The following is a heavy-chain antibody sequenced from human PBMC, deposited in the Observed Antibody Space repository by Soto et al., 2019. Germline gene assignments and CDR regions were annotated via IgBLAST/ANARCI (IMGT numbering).Heavy chain of an antibody. J-gene: IGHJ6*02. V-gene: IGHV4-34*01. CDR2: INHSGST. D-gene: IGHD5-18*01. CDR1: GGSFSGYY. CDR3: ARGRFWYSYGSFYYGMDV. Sequence: SSETLSLTCAVYGGSFSGYYWSWIRQPPGKGLEWIGEINHSGSTNYNPSLKSRVTISVDTSKNQFSLKLSSVTAADTAVYYCARGRFWYSYGSFYYGMDVWGQGTTVTVSS.